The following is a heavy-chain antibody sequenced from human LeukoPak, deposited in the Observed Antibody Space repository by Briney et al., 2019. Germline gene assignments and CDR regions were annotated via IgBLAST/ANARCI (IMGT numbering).Heavy chain of an antibody. J-gene: IGHJ6*02. CDR1: GVTVSSNH. D-gene: IGHD3-10*01. V-gene: IGHV3-53*04. CDR3: ARSPFRGDYYYGLDV. Sequence: GGSLRLSCAASGVTVSSNHMSWVRQAPGKGLEWVSIIYNGGSTYYADSVRGRFTISRHNSKNTVYLRMNSLRPEDTAVYYCARSPFRGDYYYGLDVWGQGTTVTVSS. CDR2: IYNGGST.